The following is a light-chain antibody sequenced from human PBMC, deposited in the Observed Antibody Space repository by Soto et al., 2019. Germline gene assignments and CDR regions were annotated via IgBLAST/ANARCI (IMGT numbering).Light chain of an antibody. Sequence: QSVLTQPPSASGTPGQRVTVSCSRSSSDIGSNTVNWYQQLPGTAPKLLIYSNNQRPSGVPDRFSGSKSGTSASLAISGLQSEDEADYYCAAWDDSLNGYVFGTGTKVTLL. CDR3: AAWDDSLNGYV. CDR2: SNN. CDR1: SSDIGSNT. J-gene: IGLJ1*01. V-gene: IGLV1-44*01.